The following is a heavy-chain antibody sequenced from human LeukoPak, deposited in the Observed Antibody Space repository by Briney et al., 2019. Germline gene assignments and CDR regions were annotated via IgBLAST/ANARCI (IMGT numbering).Heavy chain of an antibody. J-gene: IGHJ4*02. CDR2: INHSGST. V-gene: IGHV4-34*01. Sequence: SETLSLTCAVYGGSFSGYYWSWIRQPPGKGLEWIGEINHSGSTNYNPSLKSRVTMSVDTSKNQLSLQVSSVTTADTAVYYCARDVTGPFDSWGQGTLVTVSS. CDR3: ARDVTGPFDS. CDR1: GGSFSGYY.